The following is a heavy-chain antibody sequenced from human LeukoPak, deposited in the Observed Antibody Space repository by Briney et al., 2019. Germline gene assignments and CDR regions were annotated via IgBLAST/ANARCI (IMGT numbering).Heavy chain of an antibody. CDR3: AKEGDTALVTGYFDL. CDR1: GGTFRSYV. J-gene: IGHJ2*01. V-gene: IGHV1-69*01. D-gene: IGHD5-18*01. Sequence: GASVKCSCKASGGTFRSYVISWVRQAPGQGLEWMGGIIPIFGTAHYAQKFQGRLTITADESTSTVYMEMSSLRSEDTAMYYCAKEGDTALVTGYFDLWGRGTLVTVSS. CDR2: IIPIFGTA.